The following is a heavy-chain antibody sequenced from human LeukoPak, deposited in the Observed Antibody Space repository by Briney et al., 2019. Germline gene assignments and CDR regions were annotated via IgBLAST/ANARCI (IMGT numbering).Heavy chain of an antibody. D-gene: IGHD3-10*01. CDR1: GYSISSGYY. V-gene: IGHV4-38-2*02. J-gene: IGHJ4*02. CDR3: AREGYYYGSGSSKPFDY. CDR2: IYHSGST. Sequence: SETLSLTCAVSGYSISSGYYWGWIRQPPGKGLEWIGSIYHSGSTYYNPSLKSRVTISVDTSKNQFSLKLSSVTAADTAVYYCAREGYYYGSGSSKPFDYWGQGTLVTVSS.